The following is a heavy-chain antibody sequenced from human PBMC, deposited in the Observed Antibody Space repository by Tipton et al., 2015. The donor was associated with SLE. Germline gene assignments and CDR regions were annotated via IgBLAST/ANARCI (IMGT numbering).Heavy chain of an antibody. CDR1: GVSFSSYY. J-gene: IGHJ6*02. V-gene: IGHV4-59*03. D-gene: IGHD5-12*01. Sequence: TLSLTCTVSGVSFSSYYWSWIRQSPGKRLEWIGYVFYTGSTKYNPSLDSRVTISVDTSKNQFSLKLGSVTAADTAIYYCATLHSGYDYCYYGMDVWGQGTTVTVSS. CDR2: VFYTGST. CDR3: ATLHSGYDYCYYGMDV.